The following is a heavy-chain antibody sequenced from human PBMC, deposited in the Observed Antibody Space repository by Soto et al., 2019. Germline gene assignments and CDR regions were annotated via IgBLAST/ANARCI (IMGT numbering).Heavy chain of an antibody. Sequence: PSETLSLTCAVYGVSFSGYYWSWIRPPPGKGLEWIGEINHSGSTNYNPSLKSRVTISVDTSKNQFSLKLSSVTAADTAVYYCASNKIAARPRYYYYYGMDVWGQGTTVTVSS. CDR3: ASNKIAARPRYYYYYGMDV. V-gene: IGHV4-34*01. CDR1: GVSFSGYY. J-gene: IGHJ6*02. CDR2: INHSGST. D-gene: IGHD6-6*01.